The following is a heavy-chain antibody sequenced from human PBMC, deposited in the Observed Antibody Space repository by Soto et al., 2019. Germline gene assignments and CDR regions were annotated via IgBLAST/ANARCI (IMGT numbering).Heavy chain of an antibody. V-gene: IGHV3-9*01. CDR1: GVTFEDSV. CDR2: ISWNSDVK. Sequence: PGGSLRLSCEGTGVTFEDSVMQWVRLVPGKGLEWVAGISWNSDVKEYAESVKGRFTISRDNAKKSLYLQMYNLRAEDTAIYYCARDMAHYDFWGHNPRGMEVWGQGTTVTVS. J-gene: IGHJ6*02. D-gene: IGHD3-3*01. CDR3: ARDMAHYDFWGHNPRGMEV.